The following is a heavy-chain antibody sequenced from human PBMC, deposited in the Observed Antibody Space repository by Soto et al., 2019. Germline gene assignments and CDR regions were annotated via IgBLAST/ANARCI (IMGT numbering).Heavy chain of an antibody. CDR2: ISGSGGST. D-gene: IGHD5-12*01. CDR3: AKDTWSVATISLIDE. V-gene: IGHV3-23*01. Sequence: GGSLRLSCAASGFTFDDYAMHWVRQAPGKGLEWVSGISGSGGSTYYADSVKGRFTISRDNSKNTLYLQMNSLRAEDTAVYYCAKDTWSVATISLIDEWGQGTLVTVSS. CDR1: GFTFDDYA. J-gene: IGHJ4*02.